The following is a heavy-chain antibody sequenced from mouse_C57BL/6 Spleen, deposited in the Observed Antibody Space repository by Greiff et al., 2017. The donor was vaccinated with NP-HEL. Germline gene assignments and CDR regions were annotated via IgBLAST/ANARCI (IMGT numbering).Heavy chain of an antibody. CDR1: GYTFTSYW. Sequence: QVQLQQPGTELVKPGASVKLSCKASGYTFTSYWMHWVKQRPGQGLEWIGNINPSNGGTNYNEKFKSKATLTVDKSSSTAYMQISSLTSEDSAVYYCARGEGSGYKFAYWGQGTLVTVSA. CDR2: INPSNGGT. CDR3: ARGEGSGYKFAY. V-gene: IGHV1-53*01. J-gene: IGHJ3*01. D-gene: IGHD3-2*02.